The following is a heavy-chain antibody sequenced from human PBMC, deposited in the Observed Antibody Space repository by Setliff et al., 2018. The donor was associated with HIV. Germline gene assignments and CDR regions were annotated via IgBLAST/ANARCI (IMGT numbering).Heavy chain of an antibody. CDR1: GYTLTELS. D-gene: IGHD3-16*01. Sequence: GASVKVSCKVSGYTLTELSRHWVRRAPGKGLEWVGGFDPEDGETIYAQKFQGRVTMTEDTSTDTAYMELSSLRSEDTAVYYCATVGPTIWGAFDIWGQGTMVTVSS. CDR2: FDPEDGET. CDR3: ATVGPTIWGAFDI. J-gene: IGHJ3*02. V-gene: IGHV1-24*01.